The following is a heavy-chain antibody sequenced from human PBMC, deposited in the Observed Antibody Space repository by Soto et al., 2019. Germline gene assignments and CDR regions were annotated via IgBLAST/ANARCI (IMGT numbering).Heavy chain of an antibody. J-gene: IGHJ4*02. V-gene: IGHV1-2*02. CDR1: GYTFTGYY. CDR3: ARVSLVGTQPLYYFDY. Sequence: ASVKVSCKASGYTFTGYYMHWVRQAPGQGLEWMGWINPNSGGTNYAQKFQGRVTMTRDTSISTAYMELSRLRSDDTAVYYCARVSLVGTQPLYYFDYWGQGTLVTVSS. CDR2: INPNSGGT. D-gene: IGHD1-26*01.